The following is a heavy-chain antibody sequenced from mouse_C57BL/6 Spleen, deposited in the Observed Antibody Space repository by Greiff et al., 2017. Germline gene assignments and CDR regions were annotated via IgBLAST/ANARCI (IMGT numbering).Heavy chain of an antibody. CDR3: ARKGTAQAFAY. Sequence: QVQLQQPGAELVRPGSSVKLSCKASGYTFTSYWMNWVKQRPIQGLEWIGNIDPSDSETHYNQKFKDKATLTVDKSSSTAYMQLSSLTSEDSAVYYCARKGTAQAFAYWGQGTLVTVSA. D-gene: IGHD3-2*02. V-gene: IGHV1-52*01. CDR2: IDPSDSET. CDR1: GYTFTSYW. J-gene: IGHJ3*01.